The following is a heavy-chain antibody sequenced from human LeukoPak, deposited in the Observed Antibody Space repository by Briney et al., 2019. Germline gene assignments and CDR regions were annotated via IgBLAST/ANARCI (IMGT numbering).Heavy chain of an antibody. J-gene: IGHJ6*02. CDR3: ARLRRGYSGSSPYYYGMDV. V-gene: IGHV4-59*08. D-gene: IGHD1-26*01. CDR1: GGSISSYY. CDR2: IHYSGST. Sequence: PSETLSLTCTVSGGSISSYYWSWIRQPPGKGLEWIGYIHYSGSTNYNPSLKSRVTISVDTSKNQFSLKLSSVTAADTAVYYCARLRRGYSGSSPYYYGMDVWGQGTTVTVSS.